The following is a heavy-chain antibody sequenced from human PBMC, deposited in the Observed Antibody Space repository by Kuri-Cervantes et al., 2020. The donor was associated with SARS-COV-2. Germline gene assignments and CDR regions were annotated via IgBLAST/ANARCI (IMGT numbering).Heavy chain of an antibody. CDR2: IYSGGSST. CDR1: GFTFSGYA. D-gene: IGHD3-10*01. CDR3: ASMVRGNYGMDV. V-gene: IGHV3-23*03. Sequence: LSLTCAASGFTFSGYAMSWVRQAPGKGLEWVSVIYSGGSSTYYADSVKGRFTISRDNSKNTLYLQMNSLRAEDTAVYYCASMVRGNYGMDVWGQGTTVTVSS. J-gene: IGHJ6*02.